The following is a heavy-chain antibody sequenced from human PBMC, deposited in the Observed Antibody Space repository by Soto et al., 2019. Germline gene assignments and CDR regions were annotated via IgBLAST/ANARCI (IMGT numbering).Heavy chain of an antibody. D-gene: IGHD5-18*01. V-gene: IGHV3-30-3*01. CDR1: GFTFSSYA. J-gene: IGHJ4*02. CDR2: ISYDGSNK. CDR3: ARATPPWGYSYDLDY. Sequence: QVQLVESGGGVVQPGRSLRLSCAASGFTFSSYAMHWVRQAPGKGLEWVAVISYDGSNKYYADSVKGRFTISRDNSKNTLYLQMNSLRAEDTAVYYCARATPPWGYSYDLDYWGQGTLVTVSS.